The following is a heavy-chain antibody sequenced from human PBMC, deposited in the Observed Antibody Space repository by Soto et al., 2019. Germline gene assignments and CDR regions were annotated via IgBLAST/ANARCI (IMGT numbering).Heavy chain of an antibody. CDR3: AKDSCGGDCYWYYGMDV. V-gene: IGHV3-30*18. Sequence: QVQLVESGGGVVQPGGSLRLSCAASGSTFSSYGMHWVRQAPGKGLDWVALISYDGSSKYYGDSVKGRFTISRDNAKNTPDLQMNSLSAEDTAGYYCAKDSCGGDCYWYYGMDVWGQGTTVTVSS. J-gene: IGHJ6*02. CDR1: GSTFSSYG. CDR2: ISYDGSSK. D-gene: IGHD2-21*02.